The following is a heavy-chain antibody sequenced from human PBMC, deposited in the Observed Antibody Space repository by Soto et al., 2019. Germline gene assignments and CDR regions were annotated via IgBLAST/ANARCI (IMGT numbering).Heavy chain of an antibody. V-gene: IGHV1-69*13. CDR3: ARGYCSGGNCYSGMDV. CDR2: IIPISGTT. D-gene: IGHD2-15*01. Sequence: APVKVSCKASGGTFSTHAIIWVRQAPGHGLEWMGGIIPISGTTYYTQKFQGRVTITADEPTSTAFMELSSLKSDDTAVFYCARGYCSGGNCYSGMDVWGQGTMLTVSS. CDR1: GGTFSTHA. J-gene: IGHJ6*02.